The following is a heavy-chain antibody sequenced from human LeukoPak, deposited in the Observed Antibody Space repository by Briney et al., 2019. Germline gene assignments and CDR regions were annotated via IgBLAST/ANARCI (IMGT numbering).Heavy chain of an antibody. J-gene: IGHJ6*02. D-gene: IGHD3-10*01. V-gene: IGHV3-20*04. Sequence: GGSLRLSCAASGFTFDDYGMSWVRQAPGKGLEWVSGINWNGGSTGYADSVKGRFTISRDNAKNSLYLQMNSLRAEDTAVYYCARDLVPFKADYYGSGSYSGMDVWGQGTTVTVSS. CDR2: INWNGGST. CDR3: ARDLVPFKADYYGSGSYSGMDV. CDR1: GFTFDDYG.